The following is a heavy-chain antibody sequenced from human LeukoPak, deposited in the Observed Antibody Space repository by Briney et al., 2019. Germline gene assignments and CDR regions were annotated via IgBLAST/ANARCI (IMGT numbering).Heavy chain of an antibody. Sequence: SETLSLTCAVYGGSFSGYYWSWIRQPPGKGLEWIGEINHSGSTNYNPSLKSRVTISVDTSKNQFSLKLSSVTAADTAVYYCASSRPPYYYDSSGSLFNYWGQGTLVTVSS. CDR3: ASSRPPYYYDSSGSLFNY. J-gene: IGHJ4*02. CDR1: GGSFSGYY. D-gene: IGHD3-22*01. V-gene: IGHV4-34*01. CDR2: INHSGST.